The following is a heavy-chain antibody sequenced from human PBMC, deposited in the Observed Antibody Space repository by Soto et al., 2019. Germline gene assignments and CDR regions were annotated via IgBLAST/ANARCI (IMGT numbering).Heavy chain of an antibody. CDR2: IYYSGST. V-gene: IGHV4-31*03. J-gene: IGHJ4*02. D-gene: IGHD3-22*01. Sequence: SETLSLTCTVSGGSISSGGYYWSWIRQHPGKGLEWIGYIYYSGSTYYNQSLKNRVTISVDTSKNQFSLKMSSVTAADTAVYYCAISTYYYDSSGNRSLHFDYWGQGTLVTVSS. CDR1: GGSISSGGYY. CDR3: AISTYYYDSSGNRSLHFDY.